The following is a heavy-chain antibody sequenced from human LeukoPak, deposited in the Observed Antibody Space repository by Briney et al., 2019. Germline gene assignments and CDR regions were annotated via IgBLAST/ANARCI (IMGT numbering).Heavy chain of an antibody. CDR1: GGSFSGYY. CDR2: INHSGST. V-gene: IGHV4-34*01. J-gene: IGHJ5*02. CDR3: ARRDSSGYYLGS. Sequence: SETLSLTCAVYGGSFSGYYWSWIRQPPVKGLEWIGEINHSGSTNYNPSLKSRVTISVDTSKNQFSLKLSSVTAADTAVYYCARRDSSGYYLGSWGQGTLVTVSS. D-gene: IGHD3-22*01.